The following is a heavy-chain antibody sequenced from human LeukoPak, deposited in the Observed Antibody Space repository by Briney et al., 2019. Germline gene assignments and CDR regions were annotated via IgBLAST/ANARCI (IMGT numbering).Heavy chain of an antibody. D-gene: IGHD6-19*01. J-gene: IGHJ4*02. CDR3: ARLKYSSGWRGTRALDY. CDR1: GGTFSSYA. V-gene: IGHV1-69*06. CDR2: IIPIFGTA. Sequence: SVKLSCKASGGTFSSYAISWVRQAPGQGLEWMGGIIPIFGTANYAQKFQGRVTITADKSTSTAYMELSSLRSEDTAVYYCARLKYSSGWRGTRALDYWGQGTLVTVSS.